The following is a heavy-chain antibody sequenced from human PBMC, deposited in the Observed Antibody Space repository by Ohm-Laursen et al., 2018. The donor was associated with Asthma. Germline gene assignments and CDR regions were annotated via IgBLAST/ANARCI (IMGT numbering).Heavy chain of an antibody. D-gene: IGHD2/OR15-2a*01. CDR1: GFTFSSYG. CDR3: AKDVRGDDSNSFDY. V-gene: IGHV3-30*18. CDR2: ISYDGSNK. Sequence: SLRLSCAATGFTFSSYGMHWVRQAPGKGLEWVAVISYDGSNKYYADSVKGRFTISRDNSKNTLYLQMNSLRAEDTAVYYCAKDVRGDDSNSFDYWGQGTLVTVSS. J-gene: IGHJ4*02.